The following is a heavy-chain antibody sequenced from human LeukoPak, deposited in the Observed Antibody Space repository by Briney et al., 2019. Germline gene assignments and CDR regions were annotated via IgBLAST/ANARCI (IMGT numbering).Heavy chain of an antibody. V-gene: IGHV3-21*01. Sequence: GGSLRLSCAASGFTFSSYSMNWVRQAPGKGLEWVSSISSSSSYIYYADSVKGRFTISRDNAKNSLHLQMNSLRAEDTAVYYCARGMITFGGVIVNYFDYWGQGTLVTVSS. D-gene: IGHD3-16*02. CDR1: GFTFSSYS. CDR3: ARGMITFGGVIVNYFDY. J-gene: IGHJ4*02. CDR2: ISSSSSYI.